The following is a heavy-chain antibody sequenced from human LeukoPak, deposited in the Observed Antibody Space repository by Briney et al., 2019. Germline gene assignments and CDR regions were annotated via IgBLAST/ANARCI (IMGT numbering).Heavy chain of an antibody. CDR1: GGSFSAYY. V-gene: IGHV4-34*01. J-gene: IGHJ4*02. CDR2: INHSGTT. Sequence: SETLSLTCAVYGGSFSAYYWSWIRQSPGKGLEWIGEINHSGTTVYNPSLKSRVTLSVDTSKKQFSLKLDSVTAADTAVYYCAIDYMTGTGNAGGYWGQGTLVTVSS. D-gene: IGHD3/OR15-3a*01. CDR3: AIDYMTGTGNAGGY.